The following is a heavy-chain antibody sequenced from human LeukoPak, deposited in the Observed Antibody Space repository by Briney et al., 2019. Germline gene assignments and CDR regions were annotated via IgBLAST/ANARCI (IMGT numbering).Heavy chain of an antibody. V-gene: IGHV3-7*01. CDR3: AREGGSGWCSGWFDP. Sequence: GGSLRLSCVASGFTFNNYWMSWVRQAPGKGLEWVANINPDGTEKRYVDSVKGRFTISRDNAKNSLYVQMNSLRAEDTALYYCAREGGSGWCSGWFDPWGQGTQVTVSS. D-gene: IGHD6-19*01. CDR1: GFTFNNYW. CDR2: INPDGTEK. J-gene: IGHJ5*02.